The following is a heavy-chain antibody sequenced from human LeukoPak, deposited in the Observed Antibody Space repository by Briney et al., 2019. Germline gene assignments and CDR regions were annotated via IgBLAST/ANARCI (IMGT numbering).Heavy chain of an antibody. CDR1: GFTFSSYG. V-gene: IGHV3-33*06. Sequence: GGSLRLSCAASGFTFSSYGMHWVRQAPGKGLEWVAVIWYDGSNKYYADSVKGRFTISRDNSKNTLYLQMNSLRAEDTAVYYCAKSAPGYSSGWYGDDYWGQGTLVTVSS. CDR2: IWYDGSNK. D-gene: IGHD6-19*01. J-gene: IGHJ4*02. CDR3: AKSAPGYSSGWYGDDY.